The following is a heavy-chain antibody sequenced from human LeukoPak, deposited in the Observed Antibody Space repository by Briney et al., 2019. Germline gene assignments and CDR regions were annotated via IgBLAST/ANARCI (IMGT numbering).Heavy chain of an antibody. V-gene: IGHV1-69*05. CDR1: GGTFSSYA. D-gene: IGHD2-15*01. Sequence: GASVKVSCKASGGTFSSYAISWVRQAPGQGLEWMGRTIPIFGTANYAQKFQGRVTITTDESTSTAYMELSSLRSEDTAVYYCARGCSGGSCRPYNWFDPWGQGTLVTVSS. CDR3: ARGCSGGSCRPYNWFDP. J-gene: IGHJ5*02. CDR2: TIPIFGTA.